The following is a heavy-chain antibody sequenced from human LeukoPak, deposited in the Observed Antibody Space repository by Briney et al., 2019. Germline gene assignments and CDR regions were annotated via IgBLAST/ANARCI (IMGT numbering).Heavy chain of an antibody. V-gene: IGHV3-9*01. J-gene: IGHJ4*02. CDR3: AKADYYDSSGRTCYFDY. D-gene: IGHD3-22*01. CDR2: ISWNSGSI. Sequence: PGRSLRLSCAASGFTFDDYAMHWVRQAPGKGLEWVSGISWNSGSIGYADSVKGRFTISRDNAKNSLYLQMNSLRAEDTALYYCAKADYYDSSGRTCYFDYWGQGTLVTVSS. CDR1: GFTFDDYA.